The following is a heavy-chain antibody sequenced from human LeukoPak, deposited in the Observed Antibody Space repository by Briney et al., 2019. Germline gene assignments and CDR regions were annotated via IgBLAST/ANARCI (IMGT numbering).Heavy chain of an antibody. CDR2: INHSGST. D-gene: IGHD1-7*01. V-gene: IGHV4-34*01. Sequence: SETLSLTCAVYGGSFSGYYWSWIRQPPGKGLEWIGEINHSGSTNYNPSLKSRVTISVDTSKNQFSLKLSSVTAADTAVYYCARGEELELGHWFDPWGQGTLVTVSS. CDR1: GGSFSGYY. J-gene: IGHJ5*02. CDR3: ARGEELELGHWFDP.